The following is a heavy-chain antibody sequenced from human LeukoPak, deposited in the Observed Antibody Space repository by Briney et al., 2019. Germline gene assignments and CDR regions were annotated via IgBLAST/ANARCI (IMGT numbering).Heavy chain of an antibody. Sequence: PGGSLRLSCAASGFTFSSYSMNWVRQAPGKGLEWVSCISSSSSYIYYADSVKGRFTISRDNSRNTLYLQMNSLRAGDTAVYYCAKSFRSTSLDYWGQGTLVTVSS. CDR1: GFTFSSYS. D-gene: IGHD2-2*01. J-gene: IGHJ4*02. CDR3: AKSFRSTSLDY. V-gene: IGHV3-21*04. CDR2: ISSSSSYI.